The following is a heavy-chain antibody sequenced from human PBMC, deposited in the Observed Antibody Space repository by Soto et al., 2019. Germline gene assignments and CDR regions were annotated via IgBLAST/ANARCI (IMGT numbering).Heavy chain of an antibody. V-gene: IGHV3-23*01. CDR1: GFTFSSYG. D-gene: IGHD2-2*01. Sequence: EVQLLESGGGLVQPGGSLSVSCAASGFTFSSYGMSWVRQAPGKGLEWVSSISAAGGSAYYADPVKGRFTISRDNSKNTLYLQMNSLRAEDTAVYYCAKPPPYCSSNTCYFPFDSWGQGTLVTVSS. CDR3: AKPPPYCSSNTCYFPFDS. CDR2: ISAAGGSA. J-gene: IGHJ5*01.